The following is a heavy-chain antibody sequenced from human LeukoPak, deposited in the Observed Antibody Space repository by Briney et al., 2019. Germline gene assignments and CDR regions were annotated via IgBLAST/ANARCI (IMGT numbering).Heavy chain of an antibody. CDR3: ARGDSCPDGDVRTNWFDP. J-gene: IGHJ5*02. CDR2: IDFSGST. CDR1: GGSISSHY. Sequence: SETLSLTCTVSGGSISSHYWSWIRQPPGKGLEWIGYIDFSGSTNYNPSLKSRVTISVDTSKNQFSLKLSSVTAADTAVYYCARGDSCPDGDVRTNWFDPWGQGTLVTVSS. D-gene: IGHD3-22*01. V-gene: IGHV4-59*11.